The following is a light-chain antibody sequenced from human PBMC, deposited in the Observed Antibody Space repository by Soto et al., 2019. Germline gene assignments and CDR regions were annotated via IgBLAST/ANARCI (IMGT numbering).Light chain of an antibody. CDR3: QAWDSSTVV. CDR1: KLGDKY. CDR2: QDG. Sequence: SYELTQPPSVSVSPGQTASITCSGDKLGDKYACWYQQKPGQSPVLVIYQDGKRPSGIPERFSGSNSGNTATLTISGTQAMDEADYCCQAWDSSTVVFGGGTKVTVL. V-gene: IGLV3-1*01. J-gene: IGLJ2*01.